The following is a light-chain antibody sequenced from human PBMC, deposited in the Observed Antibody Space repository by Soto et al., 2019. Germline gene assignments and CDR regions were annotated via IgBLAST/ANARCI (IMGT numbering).Light chain of an antibody. CDR1: SSNIGNNY. Sequence: QSVLTQSPSVSAAPGQTVTISCSGNSSNIGNNYVSWYQQLPGTAPKLLIYDNNKRPSGIPDRFSGSKSGTSGTLDITGLQTGDEADYYCATWDGSLPGEVFGGGTKVT. V-gene: IGLV1-51*01. CDR3: ATWDGSLPGEV. CDR2: DNN. J-gene: IGLJ2*01.